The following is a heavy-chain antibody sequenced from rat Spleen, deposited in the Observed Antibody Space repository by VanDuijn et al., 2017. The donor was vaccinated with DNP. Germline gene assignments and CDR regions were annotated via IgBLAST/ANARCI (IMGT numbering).Heavy chain of an antibody. CDR1: GYSITSSYR. CDR3: ARWPGYNPPYAMDA. J-gene: IGHJ4*01. V-gene: IGHV3-3*01. D-gene: IGHD1-4*01. CDR2: INSAGTT. Sequence: EVQLQESGPGLVKPSQSLSLICSVTGYSITSSYRWNWIRKFPGNKLEWMGSINSAGTTKYNQSLKSRISITRETAKNQLFLQVNSVTTEDPAPYHCARWPGYNPPYAMDAWGQGTSVTVSS.